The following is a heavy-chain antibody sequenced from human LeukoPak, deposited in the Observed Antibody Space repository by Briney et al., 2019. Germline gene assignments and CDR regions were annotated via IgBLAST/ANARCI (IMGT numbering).Heavy chain of an antibody. CDR2: IYSGGST. D-gene: IGHD5-18*01. CDR1: GFTVSSNY. J-gene: IGHJ3*02. V-gene: IGHV3-53*01. Sequence: GGSLRLSCAASGFTVSSNYMSWVRQAPGKGLEWVSVIYSGGSTYYADSVEGRFTISRDNSKNTLYLQMNSLRAEDTAVYYCARDRPRGYSYGREAFDIWGQGTMVTVSS. CDR3: ARDRPRGYSYGREAFDI.